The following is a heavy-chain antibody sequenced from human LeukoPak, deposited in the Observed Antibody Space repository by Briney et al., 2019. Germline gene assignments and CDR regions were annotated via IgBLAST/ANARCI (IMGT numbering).Heavy chain of an antibody. Sequence: SQTLSPTCAISGDSVSSTDAAWNWIRQSPSRGLEWLGRTYYRSKWYSDYAVSVKGRITVNPDTSKNQFSLQLNSVTPEDSAVYYCARSTGWLNGHWGQGTLVTVSS. CDR3: ARSTGWLNGH. CDR2: TYYRSKWYS. D-gene: IGHD2-8*02. J-gene: IGHJ4*02. V-gene: IGHV6-1*01. CDR1: GDSVSSTDAA.